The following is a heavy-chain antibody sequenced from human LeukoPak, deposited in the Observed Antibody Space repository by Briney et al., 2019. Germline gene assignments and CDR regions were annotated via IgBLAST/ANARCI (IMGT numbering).Heavy chain of an antibody. V-gene: IGHV3-7*01. Sequence: GGSLRLSCAASRFTFSSYWMSWVRQAPGKGLEWVANIKQDGSDKYYVDSVRGRFTISRDNAKNSLYLQMSSLRAEDTAVYYCARDSGYCSSTSCYRGGLDYWGQGTLVTVSS. CDR3: ARDSGYCSSTSCYRGGLDY. CDR2: IKQDGSDK. CDR1: RFTFSSYW. D-gene: IGHD2-2*02. J-gene: IGHJ4*02.